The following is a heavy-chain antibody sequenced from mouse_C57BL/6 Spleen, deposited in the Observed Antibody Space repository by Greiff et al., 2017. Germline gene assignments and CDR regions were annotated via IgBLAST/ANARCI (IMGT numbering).Heavy chain of an antibody. D-gene: IGHD2-3*01. CDR2: INPRSGST. CDR3: AFSDGYSYYAVDD. Sequence: QVQLQQSGAELVRPGASVKLSCKASGYTFTGYGMSWVKQRTGKGLEWIGDINPRSGSTYYNEKFKGKATLTADKSYSTAYLELISLTSEDSAVYFCAFSDGYSYYAVDDWGQGTSVTVSA. J-gene: IGHJ4*01. CDR1: GYTFTGYG. V-gene: IGHV1-81*01.